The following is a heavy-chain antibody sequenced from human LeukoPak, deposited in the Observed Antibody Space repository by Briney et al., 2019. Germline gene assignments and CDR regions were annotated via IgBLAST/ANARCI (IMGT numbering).Heavy chain of an antibody. V-gene: IGHV3-74*01. J-gene: IGHJ3*02. CDR2: INSDGSST. CDR3: ARGTVTTEAFDI. Sequence: GGSLRLSCAASGFTFSSYWMPWVRQAPGKGLVWVSRINSDGSSTSYADSVKGRFTISRDNAKNTLYLQMNSLRAEDTAVYYCARGTVTTEAFDIWGQGTMVTVSS. D-gene: IGHD4-17*01. CDR1: GFTFSSYW.